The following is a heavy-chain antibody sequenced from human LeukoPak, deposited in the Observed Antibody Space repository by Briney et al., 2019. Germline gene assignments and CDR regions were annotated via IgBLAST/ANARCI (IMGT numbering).Heavy chain of an antibody. Sequence: SVKISCKASGGTFSSYSIIWLLQALAQGLEWRVGSIPIFGTANYSHKFHGRDTTTSDESTITAYIVLSSLRSDATAVYYYASAFTMVVVGWGGGFDIWGQGTMVTVSS. CDR1: GGTFSSYS. V-gene: IGHV1-69*01. CDR3: ASAFTMVVVGWGGGFDI. J-gene: IGHJ3*02. D-gene: IGHD3-22*01. CDR2: SIPIFGTA.